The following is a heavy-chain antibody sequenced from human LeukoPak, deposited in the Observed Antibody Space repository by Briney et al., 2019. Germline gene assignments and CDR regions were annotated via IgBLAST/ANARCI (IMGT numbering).Heavy chain of an antibody. J-gene: IGHJ4*02. CDR2: IYYCGST. CDR3: ARTDSYYDSSGYWHYYFDY. Sequence: LETLSLTRTVSGVHISSHYWRWIRQPPGKGLEGIGYIYYCGSTNYNPSLKSRVTISVDTSKNQFSLKLRSVTAADTAVYYCARTDSYYDSSGYWHYYFDYWGQGTLVTVSS. V-gene: IGHV4-59*11. CDR1: GVHISSHY. D-gene: IGHD3-22*01.